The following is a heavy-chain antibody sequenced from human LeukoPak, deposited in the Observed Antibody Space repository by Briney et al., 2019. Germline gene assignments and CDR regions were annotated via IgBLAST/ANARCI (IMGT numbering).Heavy chain of an antibody. D-gene: IGHD2-21*02. Sequence: GGSLRLSCAASGFTFSNYGLSWVRQAPGQGLEWVSSISDSSGGRTPYADSVKGRFTISGDNPKNTLYLQMNSLRVEDTAIYYCAKDPRLCGGDCFTTIDFWGQGTMVTVSP. CDR3: AKDPRLCGGDCFTTIDF. CDR1: GFTFSNYG. V-gene: IGHV3-23*01. J-gene: IGHJ3*01. CDR2: ISDSSGGRT.